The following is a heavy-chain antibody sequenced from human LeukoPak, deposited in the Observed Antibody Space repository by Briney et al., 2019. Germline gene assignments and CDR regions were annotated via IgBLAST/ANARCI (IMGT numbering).Heavy chain of an antibody. V-gene: IGHV3-20*04. D-gene: IGHD2-15*01. Sequence: GGSLRLSCAASGFTFDDYGMSWVRQAPGKGLEWVSGINWNGGSTGYADSVKGRFTISRDNAKNSLYLQMNSLRAEDTALYYCARDYCSGGSCYRKTNNWFDPWGQGTLVTVSS. CDR3: ARDYCSGGSCYRKTNNWFDP. J-gene: IGHJ5*02. CDR1: GFTFDDYG. CDR2: INWNGGST.